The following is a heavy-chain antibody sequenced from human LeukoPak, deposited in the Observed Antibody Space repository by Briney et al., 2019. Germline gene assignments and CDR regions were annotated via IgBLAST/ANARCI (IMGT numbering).Heavy chain of an antibody. D-gene: IGHD2-21*02. V-gene: IGHV3-30*02. J-gene: IGHJ4*02. CDR1: GFTFSSYG. Sequence: PGGSLRLSCAASGFTFSSYGMHWVRQAPGKGLEWVAFIRYDGSNKYYADSVKGRFTISRDNSKNTLYLQMNSLRAEDTAVYYCAKDRSVVVTAAAIDYWGQGTLVTVSS. CDR3: AKDRSVVVTAAAIDY. CDR2: IRYDGSNK.